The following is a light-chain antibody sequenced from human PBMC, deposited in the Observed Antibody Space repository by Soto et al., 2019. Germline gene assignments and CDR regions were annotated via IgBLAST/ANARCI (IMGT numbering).Light chain of an antibody. Sequence: DIQITQSPTTVSASVGYRVTITCRASQNINTWLAWYQQKPGKAPKLLILKASTLESGVPSRFSGSGSGTELTLTISSLQPDDLGTYYCQQYNNYFWSFGQGTKV. CDR2: KAS. CDR1: QNINTW. V-gene: IGKV1-5*03. J-gene: IGKJ1*01. CDR3: QQYNNYFWS.